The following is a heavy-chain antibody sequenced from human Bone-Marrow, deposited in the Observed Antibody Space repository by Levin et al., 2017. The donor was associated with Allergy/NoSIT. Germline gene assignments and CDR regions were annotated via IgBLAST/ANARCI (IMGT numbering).Heavy chain of an antibody. J-gene: IGHJ4*02. Sequence: GGSLRLSCAASGFTFSTFAMSWVRQARGKGLEWVAGIGGSGDATSHADSVKGRFIISRDNSKNMLYLQMNSLKDEDTAVYYCAKKDWGETTGPPLLNNWGQGTLVIVSS. D-gene: IGHD3/OR15-3a*01. V-gene: IGHV3-23*01. CDR3: AKKDWGETTGPPLLNN. CDR2: IGGSGDAT. CDR1: GFTFSTFA.